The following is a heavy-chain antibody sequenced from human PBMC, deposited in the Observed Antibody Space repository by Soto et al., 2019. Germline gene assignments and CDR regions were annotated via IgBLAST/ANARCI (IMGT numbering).Heavy chain of an antibody. CDR2: TYFRSKWYY. D-gene: IGHD1-1*01. CDR3: ARTRTNGGGHVFSYFGY. V-gene: IGHV6-1*01. Sequence: SQTLSLTCAISGDSVSGNSVAWNWIRQSPSRGLEWLGRTYFRSKWYYDYAGSVRGRISINPDTSKNQFSLQLNSVTPEDTAVYVCARTRTNGGGHVFSYFGYWCQGALVTVSA. J-gene: IGHJ4*02. CDR1: GDSVSGNSVA.